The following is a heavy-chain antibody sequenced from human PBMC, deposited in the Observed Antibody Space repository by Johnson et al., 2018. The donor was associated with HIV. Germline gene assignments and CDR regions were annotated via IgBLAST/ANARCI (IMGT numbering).Heavy chain of an antibody. D-gene: IGHD3-22*01. CDR3: ARSVGYYDSSGYHDAFDI. J-gene: IGHJ3*02. Sequence: VQLVESGGGLGQPGRSLRLSCAASGFTFDDYAMHWVRQAPGKGLEWVSGISWNSGSIGYADSVKGRFTISRDNAKNSLYLQMNSLRAEDTALYYCARSVGYYDSSGYHDAFDIWGQGTMVTVSS. CDR1: GFTFDDYA. V-gene: IGHV3-9*01. CDR2: ISWNSGSI.